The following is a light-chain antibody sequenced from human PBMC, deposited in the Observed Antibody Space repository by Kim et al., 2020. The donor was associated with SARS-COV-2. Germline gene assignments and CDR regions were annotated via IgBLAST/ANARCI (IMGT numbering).Light chain of an antibody. CDR3: QQYNSSPVT. Sequence: ASGGDRVTITCRASQSISSWLAWYQQKPGKAPNLLIHKASSLESGVPSRFSGSGSGTEFTLTISSLQPDDFATYYCQQYNSSPVTFGGGTKVDIK. J-gene: IGKJ4*01. V-gene: IGKV1-5*03. CDR2: KAS. CDR1: QSISSW.